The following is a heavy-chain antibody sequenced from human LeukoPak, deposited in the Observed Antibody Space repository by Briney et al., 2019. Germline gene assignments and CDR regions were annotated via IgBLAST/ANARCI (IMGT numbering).Heavy chain of an antibody. CDR1: GGSVSSGGYY. Sequence: PSETLSLTCTVPGGSVSSGGYYWSWIRQPPGQGLEWIGYIYYSGSPNYNPSLKSRVTISIDTSKNQFSLKLNSLTAADTAVYYCARETGSTYGPFDYWGQGTLVTVSS. D-gene: IGHD1-7*01. J-gene: IGHJ4*02. CDR3: ARETGSTYGPFDY. V-gene: IGHV4-61*08. CDR2: IYYSGSP.